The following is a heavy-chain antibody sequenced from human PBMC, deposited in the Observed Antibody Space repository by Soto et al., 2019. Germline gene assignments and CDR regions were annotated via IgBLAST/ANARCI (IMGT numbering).Heavy chain of an antibody. CDR2: ISPYTGNT. D-gene: IGHD3-16*01. CDR1: GYIFVNYG. V-gene: IGHV1-18*01. Sequence: QVQLVQSGDEVKKHGASVKVSCKASGYIFVNYGIAWVRQAPGQGLEWMGWISPYTGNTHSATKIQGRLTMTTDTSTSTAYRELGSLTSDDTAVYYCVMVDNYVTPTPQDVWGQGTTVTVSS. CDR3: VMVDNYVTPTPQDV. J-gene: IGHJ6*02.